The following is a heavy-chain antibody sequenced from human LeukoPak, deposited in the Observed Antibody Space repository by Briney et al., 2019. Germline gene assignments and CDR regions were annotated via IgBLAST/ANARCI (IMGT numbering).Heavy chain of an antibody. J-gene: IGHJ4*02. Sequence: ASVKVSCKASGGTFSSYAISWVRQAPGQGLEWMGGIIPIFGTANYAQKFQGRVTITADESTSTAYMELSSLRSEDTAVYYCARGGAYYGSGGYYPTLDYWGQGTLVTVSS. V-gene: IGHV1-69*13. CDR1: GGTFSSYA. CDR3: ARGGAYYGSGGYYPTLDY. CDR2: IIPIFGTA. D-gene: IGHD3-10*01.